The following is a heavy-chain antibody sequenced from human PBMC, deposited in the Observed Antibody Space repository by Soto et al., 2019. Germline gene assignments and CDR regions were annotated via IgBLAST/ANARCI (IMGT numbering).Heavy chain of an antibody. CDR1: GFDFSNTW. V-gene: IGHV3-74*01. D-gene: IGHD1-1*01. Sequence: GSLRLSCATSGFDFSNTWIHWVRQVPGQGLVWVSRINSDGSSIIYADSVKGRFTLSRENAKTTAHLQMSSLRVEDTAVYYCAQDFYHNIHSWGQGIPVTVSS. CDR2: INSDGSSI. CDR3: AQDFYHNIHS. J-gene: IGHJ4*02.